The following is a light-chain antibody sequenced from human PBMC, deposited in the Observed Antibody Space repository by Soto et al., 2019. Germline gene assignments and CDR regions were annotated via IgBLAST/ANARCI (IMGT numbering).Light chain of an antibody. V-gene: IGKV3-15*01. CDR3: QQYHNWPA. CDR1: QSVSNY. CDR2: DAS. Sequence: EIVLTQSPATLSLSPGERCTLSFRASQSVSNYLAWYQQRPGQAPRLLIYDASNRAAGIPARFSGSGSGTEFTLTISSLQSENFAVYYCQQYHNWPAFGQGTKVDIK. J-gene: IGKJ1*01.